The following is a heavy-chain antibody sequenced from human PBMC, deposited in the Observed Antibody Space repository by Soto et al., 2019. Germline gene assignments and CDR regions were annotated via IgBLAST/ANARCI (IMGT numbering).Heavy chain of an antibody. CDR2: IDNDGSRT. CDR3: ARAGSYRFDY. V-gene: IGHV3-74*01. J-gene: IGHJ4*02. D-gene: IGHD3-10*01. CDR1: GFTFSSYW. Sequence: EVQLVESGGGLAQPGGSLRLSCAASGFTFSSYWVHWVRQAPGKGLVWVARIDNDGSRTSYADSVKGRFTISRDNAENTRYLQMNCLRAGDTAVYYCARAGSYRFDYWGQGTLVTVSS.